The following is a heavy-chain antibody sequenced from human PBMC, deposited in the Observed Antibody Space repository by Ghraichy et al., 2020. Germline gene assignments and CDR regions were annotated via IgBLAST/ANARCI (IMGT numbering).Heavy chain of an antibody. D-gene: IGHD3-22*01. CDR1: GFTFSSYA. CDR3: AKELPDYYDSSGSFDY. V-gene: IGHV3-23*01. J-gene: IGHJ4*02. Sequence: GGSLRLSCAASGFTFSSYAMSWVRQAPGKGLEWVSAISGSGGSTYYADSVKGRFTISRDNSKNTLYLQMNSLRAEDTAVYYCAKELPDYYDSSGSFDYWGQGALVTVSS. CDR2: ISGSGGST.